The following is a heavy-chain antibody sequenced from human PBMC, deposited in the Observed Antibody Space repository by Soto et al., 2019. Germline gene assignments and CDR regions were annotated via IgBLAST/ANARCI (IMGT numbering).Heavy chain of an antibody. CDR3: VRDRSSDTSHSRDV. Sequence: QVHLVQSGAELKKPGASVRVSCKASGYSFTRNGISWVRQAPGQALEWMGWISAKNGDTNYAQKYQGRVIMTTDTSRCTAYMALRSLRCEITAVYYCVRDRSSDTSHSRDVWGQGTTVTICS. V-gene: IGHV1-18*01. CDR2: ISAKNGDT. J-gene: IGHJ6*02. CDR1: GYSFTRNG. D-gene: IGHD3-22*01.